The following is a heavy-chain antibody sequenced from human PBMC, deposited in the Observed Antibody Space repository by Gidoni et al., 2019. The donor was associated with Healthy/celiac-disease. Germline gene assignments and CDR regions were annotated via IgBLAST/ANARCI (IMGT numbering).Heavy chain of an antibody. Sequence: QVQLVQSGAEVKKPGASVKVYCKASGYNFTSYDINWVRQATGQGLEWMGWMNPNSGNTGYAQKFQGRVTMTRNTSRSTAYMELSSLRSEDTAVYYCARVIPSDQLLYYGMDVWGQGTTVTVSS. D-gene: IGHD2-2*01. J-gene: IGHJ6*02. CDR1: GYNFTSYD. CDR2: MNPNSGNT. V-gene: IGHV1-8*01. CDR3: ARVIPSDQLLYYGMDV.